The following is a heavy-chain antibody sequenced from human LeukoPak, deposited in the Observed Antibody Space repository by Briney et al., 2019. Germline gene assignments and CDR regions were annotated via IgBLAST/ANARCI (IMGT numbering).Heavy chain of an antibody. CDR3: ANRRGTAVLFDY. Sequence: GGSLRLSCAASGFTFNSYPMHWVRQAPGKGLEWVAYIRYDGSNKNYADSVKGRFTISRDNSKNTLYLQMNSLRVEDTAVYYCANRRGTAVLFDYWGQGTLVTVSS. CDR2: IRYDGSNK. D-gene: IGHD2-2*01. V-gene: IGHV3-30*02. CDR1: GFTFNSYP. J-gene: IGHJ4*02.